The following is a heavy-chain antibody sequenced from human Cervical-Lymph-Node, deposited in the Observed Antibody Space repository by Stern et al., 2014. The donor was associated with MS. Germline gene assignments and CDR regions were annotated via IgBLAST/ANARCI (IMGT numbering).Heavy chain of an antibody. V-gene: IGHV4-59*11. D-gene: IGHD5-18*01. CDR2: IYYSGST. J-gene: IGHJ2*01. CDR3: ATGYNFTTHWYLDL. Sequence: QLQLQESGPGRVKPSEILSLTCSVSGGSISGHYWTWIRQPPGKGLEWIGQIYYSGSTNYNPSLKSRFSMSVDMSKNQFYLQVTSATPADTAFYYCATGYNFTTHWYLDLWGRGTLVTVSS. CDR1: GGSISGHY.